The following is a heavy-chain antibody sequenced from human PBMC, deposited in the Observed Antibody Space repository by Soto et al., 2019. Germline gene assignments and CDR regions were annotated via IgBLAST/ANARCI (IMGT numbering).Heavy chain of an antibody. CDR1: GASISNFY. V-gene: IGHV4-4*07. CDR3: ARDRGVGAATNWFAS. J-gene: IGHJ5*01. D-gene: IGHD1-26*01. CDR2: IFISGNT. Sequence: SETLSLTCTVSGASISNFYWSWIRQSAGKGLEWIGRIFISGNTNYNPSLKSRVTMSIDTSKNHFSLNLRSVTAADTAVYYCARDRGVGAATNWFASWSPGNQVTVSS.